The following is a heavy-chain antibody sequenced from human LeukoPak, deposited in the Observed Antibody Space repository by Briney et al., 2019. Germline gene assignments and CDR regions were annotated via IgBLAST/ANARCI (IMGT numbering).Heavy chain of an antibody. Sequence: ASVKVSCKASRYAFTGYYMHWVRQAPGQGLEWMGRINPNSGGTNYAQKFQGRVTMTRDTSISTAYMELSRLRSDDTAVYYCALARSATAYYFDYWGQGTLVTVSS. CDR1: RYAFTGYY. V-gene: IGHV1-2*06. CDR2: INPNSGGT. CDR3: ALARSATAYYFDY. J-gene: IGHJ4*02. D-gene: IGHD6-25*01.